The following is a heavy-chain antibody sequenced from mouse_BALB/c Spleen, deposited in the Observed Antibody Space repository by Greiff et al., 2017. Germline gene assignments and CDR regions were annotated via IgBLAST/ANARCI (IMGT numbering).Heavy chain of an antibody. Sequence: VQLKESGAELVKPGASVKLSCTASGFNIKDTYMHWVKQRPEQGLEWIGRIDPANGNTKYDPKFQGKATITADTSSNTAYLQLSSLTSEDTAVYYCARFEAWFAYWGQGTLVTVSA. J-gene: IGHJ3*01. CDR3: ARFEAWFAY. V-gene: IGHV14-3*02. CDR2: IDPANGNT. CDR1: GFNIKDTY.